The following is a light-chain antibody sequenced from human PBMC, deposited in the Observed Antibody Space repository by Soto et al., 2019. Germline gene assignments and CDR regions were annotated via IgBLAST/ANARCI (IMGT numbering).Light chain of an antibody. Sequence: QSALTQPASVSASPGQSIAISCSGTSSDVGAYDYVSWYQHHPGKAPKLIIYEVTYRPSGISNRFSASKSGDTASLTISGLQAEDEADYYCSSYTRSKTYVFGTGTKLTVL. CDR3: SSYTRSKTYV. CDR1: SSDVGAYDY. CDR2: EVT. J-gene: IGLJ1*01. V-gene: IGLV2-14*01.